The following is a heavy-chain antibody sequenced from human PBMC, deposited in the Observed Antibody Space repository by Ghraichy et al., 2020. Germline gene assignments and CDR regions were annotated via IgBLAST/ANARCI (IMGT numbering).Heavy chain of an antibody. Sequence: SETLSLTCTVSGGSISSYYWSWIRQPAGKGLEWIGRIYTSGSTNYNPSLKSRVTMSVDTSKNQFSLKLSSVTAADTAVYYCAREGDLTGYSDAFDIWGQGTMVTVSS. D-gene: IGHD3-9*01. CDR2: IYTSGST. J-gene: IGHJ3*02. CDR1: GGSISSYY. V-gene: IGHV4-4*07. CDR3: AREGDLTGYSDAFDI.